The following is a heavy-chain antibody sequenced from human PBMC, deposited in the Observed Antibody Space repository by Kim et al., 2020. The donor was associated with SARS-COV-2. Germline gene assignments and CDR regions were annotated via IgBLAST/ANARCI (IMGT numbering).Heavy chain of an antibody. V-gene: IGHV1-69*02. Sequence: SVKVSCKASGDTFDSYTFDWVRQAPGQGLEWMGRVVPFLDITNYAQKFHGRLTITADKSTVTIYMELRILTFDDTAIYYCARDPGGLAAGTLDTWGHGTLLSVSS. CDR2: VVPFLDIT. CDR1: GDTFDSYT. CDR3: ARDPGGLAAGTLDT. J-gene: IGHJ5*01. D-gene: IGHD6-13*01.